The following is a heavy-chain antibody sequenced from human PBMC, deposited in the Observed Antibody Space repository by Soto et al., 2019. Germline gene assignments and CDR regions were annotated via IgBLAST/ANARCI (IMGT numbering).Heavy chain of an antibody. V-gene: IGHV3-23*01. CDR1: GFTFSSYA. CDR3: ATGDSSGYYFHYFDY. Sequence: GGSLRLSCAASGFTFSSYAMSWVRQAPGKGLEWVSAISGSGDSTYYADSVKGRFTISRDNSKNTLYLQMNSLRAEDTAVYYCATGDSSGYYFHYFDYWGQGTLVTVSS. D-gene: IGHD3-22*01. J-gene: IGHJ4*02. CDR2: ISGSGDST.